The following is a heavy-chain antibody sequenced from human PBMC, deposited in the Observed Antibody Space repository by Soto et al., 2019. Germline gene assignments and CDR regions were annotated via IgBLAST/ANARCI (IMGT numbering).Heavy chain of an antibody. V-gene: IGHV3-53*01. CDR1: GFTVNSNY. CDR2: IYSGGTT. D-gene: IGHD5-18*01. J-gene: IGHJ4*02. Sequence: GGSLRLSCAASGFTVNSNYMTWVRQAPGKWLEWVSVIYSGGTTDYADSVKGRFTISRDTSKNTLSLQMNSLRAEDTAVYYCARGFNYGYFDYWGQGTLVNVSS. CDR3: ARGFNYGYFDY.